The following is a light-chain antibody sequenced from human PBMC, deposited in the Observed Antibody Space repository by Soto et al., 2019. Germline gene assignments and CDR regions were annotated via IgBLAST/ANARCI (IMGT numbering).Light chain of an antibody. Sequence: DIQLTQSPSFLSASVEDRVTITCRASQDISDYLAWYQQRPGKAPKLLIYAASSLQSGVPSRFSGSGSGTDFTLTISSLQPEDFATYYCQQSYSTPYTFGQGTKVDI. CDR3: QQSYSTPYT. CDR2: AAS. J-gene: IGKJ2*01. V-gene: IGKV1-39*01. CDR1: QDISDY.